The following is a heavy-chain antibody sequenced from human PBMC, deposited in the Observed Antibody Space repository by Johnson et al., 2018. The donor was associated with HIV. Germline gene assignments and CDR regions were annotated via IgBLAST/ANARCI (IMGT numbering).Heavy chain of an antibody. J-gene: IGHJ3*02. CDR2: ISYDGNNK. CDR1: GFTFSSYT. V-gene: IGHV3-30-3*01. D-gene: IGHD3-9*01. CDR3: AKDVWHDILTGHTPSGDAFDI. Sequence: VQLVESGGGVVQPGRSLRLSCVASGFTFSSYTMHWVRQAPGKGLEWVAVISYDGNNKYYTDSVRGRFTISRDNSKNTLYLQMNSLRAEDTAVYYCAKDVWHDILTGHTPSGDAFDIWGQGTMVTVSS.